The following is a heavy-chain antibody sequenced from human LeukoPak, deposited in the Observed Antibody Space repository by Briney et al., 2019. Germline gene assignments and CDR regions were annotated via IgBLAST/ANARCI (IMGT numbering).Heavy chain of an antibody. CDR1: GFTFNTYW. Sequence: SGGSLRLSCAASGFTFNTYWMSWVRQAPGKGLEWVGNIKQDGSEKNYMDSVKGRFTISRDNAKNSLYLQMNCLRAEDTAVYYCARDSRYNWNPDYYYMDVWGKGTTVTVSS. CDR2: IKQDGSEK. CDR3: ARDSRYNWNPDYYYMDV. V-gene: IGHV3-7*01. J-gene: IGHJ6*03. D-gene: IGHD1-20*01.